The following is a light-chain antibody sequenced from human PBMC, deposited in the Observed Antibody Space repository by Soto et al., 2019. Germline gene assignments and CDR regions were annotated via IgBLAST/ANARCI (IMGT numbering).Light chain of an antibody. V-gene: IGKV3-15*01. CDR1: QLITGN. J-gene: IGKJ4*01. CDR2: GAS. CDR3: QQYNFWPLT. Sequence: EVVMTQSPVTLSVSPGERVVLSCRASQLITGNLAGYQRKPGQGPRLLIYGASTRATGIPARFSGSWSGTEFTLTISSLQSEDLGFYYCQQYNFWPLTFSGGTKVEIK.